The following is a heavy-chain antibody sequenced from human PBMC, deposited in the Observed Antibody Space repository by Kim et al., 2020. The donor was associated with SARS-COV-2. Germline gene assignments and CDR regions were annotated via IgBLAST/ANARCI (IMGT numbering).Heavy chain of an antibody. CDR3: TKEGTTVGTTGFAGI. J-gene: IGHJ4*02. CDR2: ISVGGGRT. Sequence: GGSLRLSCAASGFTFSSYAMSWVRQTPGKGLEWVSAISVGGGRTFYADFVRGRLTISRDDSKNTLYLQMNSLRAEDTAIYYCTKEGTTVGTTGFAGIWGQGTLVTVSS. V-gene: IGHV3-23*01. D-gene: IGHD4-4*01. CDR1: GFTFSSYA.